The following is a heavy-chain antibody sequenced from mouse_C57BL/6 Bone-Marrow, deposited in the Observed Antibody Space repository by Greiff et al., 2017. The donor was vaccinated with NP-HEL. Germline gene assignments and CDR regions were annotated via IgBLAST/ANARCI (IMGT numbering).Heavy chain of an antibody. Sequence: QVQLKQPGAELVMPGASVKLSCKASGYTFTSYWMHWVKQRPGQGLEWIGEIDPSDSYTNYNQKFKGKATLTVDTSSSTAYMQLSSLTSEDSAVYYCARGYFDVWGTGTTVTVSS. J-gene: IGHJ1*03. CDR3: ARGYFDV. CDR1: GYTFTSYW. CDR2: IDPSDSYT. V-gene: IGHV1-69*01.